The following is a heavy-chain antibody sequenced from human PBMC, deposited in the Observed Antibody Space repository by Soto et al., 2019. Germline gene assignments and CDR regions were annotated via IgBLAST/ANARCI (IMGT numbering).Heavy chain of an antibody. CDR1: GFTFSSYS. CDR3: ADLSRYCTSSNCD. V-gene: IGHV3-23*01. J-gene: IGHJ4*02. Sequence: DVRLLESGGGLVQPGGSLRLSCAASGFTFSSYSMSWVRQAPGKGLEWVSTIGTSASTYYGDSVRGRFTISRDNSRKTRYLQMNSLRAEDTAVYYCADLSRYCTSSNCDWGQGTLVTVSS. D-gene: IGHD2-2*01. CDR2: IGTSAST.